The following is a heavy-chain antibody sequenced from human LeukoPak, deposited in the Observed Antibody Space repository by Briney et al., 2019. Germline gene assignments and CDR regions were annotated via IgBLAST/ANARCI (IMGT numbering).Heavy chain of an antibody. J-gene: IGHJ4*02. D-gene: IGHD2-2*01. CDR1: GVTLRNYA. Sequence: PGGSLRLSCAASGVTLRNYAMTWIRQAPGKGLQWVSVISGDGESTYYADSVRGRFTISRDNSKTTMYLQMNNLRAEDTAIYYCAKDRDCSSTGCYVFANWGQGSLATVPS. V-gene: IGHV3-23*01. CDR2: ISGDGEST. CDR3: AKDRDCSSTGCYVFAN.